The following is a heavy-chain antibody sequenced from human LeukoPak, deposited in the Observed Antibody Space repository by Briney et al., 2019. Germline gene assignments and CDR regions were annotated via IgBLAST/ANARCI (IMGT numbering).Heavy chain of an antibody. V-gene: IGHV1-18*01. J-gene: IGHJ4*02. Sequence: GASVNVSCKTSGYTFTTFGINWVRQAPGQGLEWMGWISPYNGNTNYAQKLQGRVTMTTDTSTNTAYMELRSLRSDDTAVYYCARDKGRAYSYGYVDYWGQGTLVTVS. CDR2: ISPYNGNT. CDR1: GYTFTTFG. D-gene: IGHD5-18*01. CDR3: ARDKGRAYSYGYVDY.